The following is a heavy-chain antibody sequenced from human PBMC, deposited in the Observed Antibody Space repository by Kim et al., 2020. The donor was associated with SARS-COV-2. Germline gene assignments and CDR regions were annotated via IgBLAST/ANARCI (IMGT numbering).Heavy chain of an antibody. CDR3: AIPRDYCTNGVCYSAHPYFDY. Sequence: SETLSLTCTVSGGSISSYYWSWIRQPAGKGLEWIGRIYTSGSTNYNPSLKSRVTMSVDTSKNQFSLKLSSVTAADTAVYYCAIPRDYCTNGVCYSAHPYFDYWGQGTLVTVSS. CDR2: IYTSGST. J-gene: IGHJ4*02. D-gene: IGHD2-8*01. V-gene: IGHV4-4*07. CDR1: GGSISSYY.